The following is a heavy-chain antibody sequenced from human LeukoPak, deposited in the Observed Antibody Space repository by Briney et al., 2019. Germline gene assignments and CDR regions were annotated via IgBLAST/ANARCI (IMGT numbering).Heavy chain of an antibody. CDR1: GGSFSGYY. CDR2: INHSGST. J-gene: IGHJ4*02. Sequence: PSETLSLTCAVYGGSFSGYYWSWIRQPPGKGLEWIGEINHSGSTNYNPSLKSRVTISVDTSKNQFSLKLSSVTAADTAVYYCARLSNQGYFDYWGQGTLVTVSS. V-gene: IGHV4-34*01. CDR3: ARLSNQGYFDY. D-gene: IGHD1-14*01.